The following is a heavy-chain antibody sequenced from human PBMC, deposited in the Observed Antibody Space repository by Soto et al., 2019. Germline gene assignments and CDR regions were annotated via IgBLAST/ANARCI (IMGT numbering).Heavy chain of an antibody. CDR1: CDSLSKTRHY. D-gene: IGHD3-9*01. CDR2: IDYRGST. J-gene: IGHJ5*02. Sequence: SQTLSLTYTVPCDSLSKTRHYWDQIRQPPGTALEWIGGIDYRGSTLYNPSLRSRITMSIDTSKKFFSLKLTSVSASDRALYYCTRLLTPYDTPVQSWFGPWGQGALVTV. V-gene: IGHV4-39*02. CDR3: TRLLTPYDTPVQSWFGP.